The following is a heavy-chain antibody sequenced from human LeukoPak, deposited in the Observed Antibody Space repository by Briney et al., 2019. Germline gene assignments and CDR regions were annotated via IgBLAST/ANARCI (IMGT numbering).Heavy chain of an antibody. D-gene: IGHD6-19*01. CDR3: ARERGTYSQWLINNWFDP. V-gene: IGHV1-2*06. Sequence: GASVKVSCKASGYTFTGYYMHWVRQAPGQGLEWMGRINPNSGGTNYAQKFQGRVTMTRDTSISTAYMELSRLRSDDTAVYYCARERGTYSQWLINNWFDPWGQGTLVTVSS. CDR2: INPNSGGT. CDR1: GYTFTGYY. J-gene: IGHJ5*02.